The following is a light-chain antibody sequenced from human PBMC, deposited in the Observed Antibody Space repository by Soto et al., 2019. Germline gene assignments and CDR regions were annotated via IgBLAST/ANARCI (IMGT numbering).Light chain of an antibody. J-gene: IGKJ4*01. CDR2: AAT. V-gene: IGKV1-6*02. Sequence: AIQMAQSPSSLSASVGDRVTITCRASQGIGNDVGWYQQKPGKAPKLLLYAATTLQSGVPSRFSGTRSGTDFTRTISSLQPEDFATYYWLQDHNYPLTFGGGTKVEIK. CDR1: QGIGND. CDR3: LQDHNYPLT.